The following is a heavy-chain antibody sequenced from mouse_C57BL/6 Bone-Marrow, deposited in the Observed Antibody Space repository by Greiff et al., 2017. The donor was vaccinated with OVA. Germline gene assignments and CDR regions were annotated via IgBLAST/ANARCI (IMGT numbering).Heavy chain of an antibody. CDR2: IDPEDGET. CDR1: GFNIKDYY. V-gene: IGHV14-2*01. Sequence: EVQLQESGAELVKPGASVKLSCTASGFNIKDYYMHWVKQRTEQGLEWIGRIDPEDGETKYAPKFQGKATITADTSSNTAYLQLSSLAYEDIGGLYCARGTALVADWYFDGWGTGTTVTVSS. D-gene: IGHD1-1*01. J-gene: IGHJ1*03. CDR3: ARGTALVADWYFDG.